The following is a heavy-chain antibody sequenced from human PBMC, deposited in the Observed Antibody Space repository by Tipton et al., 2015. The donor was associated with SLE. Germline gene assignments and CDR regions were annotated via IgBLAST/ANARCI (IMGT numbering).Heavy chain of an antibody. D-gene: IGHD4-11*01. CDR3: ARAGWHFVRNYLDP. CDR1: GFTFSSYA. Sequence: SLRLSCAASGFTFSSYAMHWVRQAPGRGLEWVSSISPSGTSIFYADSLRGRFTISRDNAKNSLFLQMNSLRAEDTAVYFCARAGWHFVRNYLDPWCQGTQVTVSS. CDR2: ISPSGTSI. J-gene: IGHJ5*02. V-gene: IGHV3-21*01.